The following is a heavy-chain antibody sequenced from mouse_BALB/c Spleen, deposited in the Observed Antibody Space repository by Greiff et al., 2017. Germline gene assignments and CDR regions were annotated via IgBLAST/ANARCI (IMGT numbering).Heavy chain of an antibody. V-gene: IGHV3-1*02. J-gene: IGHJ3*01. CDR3: ARDYGSSYGWFAY. Sequence: DVQLQESGPDLVKPSQSLSLTCTVTGYSITSGYSCHWIRQFPGNKLEWMGYIHYSGSTNYNPSLKSRISITRDTSKNQFFLQLNSVTTEDTATYYCARDYGSSYGWFAYWGQGTLVTVSA. D-gene: IGHD1-1*01. CDR1: GYSITSGYS. CDR2: IHYSGST.